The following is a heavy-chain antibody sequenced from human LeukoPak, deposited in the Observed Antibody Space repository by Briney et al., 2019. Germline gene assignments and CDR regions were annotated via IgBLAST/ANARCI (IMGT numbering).Heavy chain of an antibody. V-gene: IGHV1-18*01. J-gene: IGHJ3*02. D-gene: IGHD1-26*01. CDR2: ISAYNGNT. Sequence: GASVKVSCKASGYTFTSYGISWVRQAPGQGLEWMGWISAYNGNTNYAQKLQGRVTMTTDTSTSTAYMELRSLRSDDTAVYYCASRSSRIPSGDAFDIWGQGTMVTVSS. CDR3: ASRSSRIPSGDAFDI. CDR1: GYTFTSYG.